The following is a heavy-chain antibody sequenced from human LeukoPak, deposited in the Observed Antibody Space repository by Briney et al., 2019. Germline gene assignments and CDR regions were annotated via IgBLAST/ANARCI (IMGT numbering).Heavy chain of an antibody. CDR3: ARTRYFDWLAWFDP. D-gene: IGHD3-9*01. Sequence: ASVTVSCKTSGYTFTSYDINWVRQATGQGLEWMGWINPNSGGTNYAQKFQGRVTMTRDTSISTAYMELSRLRSDDTAVYYCARTRYFDWLAWFDPWGQGTLVTVSS. CDR1: GYTFTSYD. V-gene: IGHV1-2*02. J-gene: IGHJ5*02. CDR2: INPNSGGT.